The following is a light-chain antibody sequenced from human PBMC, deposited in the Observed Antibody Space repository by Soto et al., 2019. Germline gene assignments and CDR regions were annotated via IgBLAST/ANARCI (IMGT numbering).Light chain of an antibody. J-gene: IGKJ1*01. CDR2: DAS. Sequence: ELVWTQSPDTLSWSPCEMATLIGRASQSVTNYIAWYQQRPGQATRLLIYDASSMDTGVPARFSGSGSGTDFPLTISDLEPADFGPYYCQQRLNCPPGFGQGTKVDIK. V-gene: IGKV3-11*01. CDR1: QSVTNY. CDR3: QQRLNCPPG.